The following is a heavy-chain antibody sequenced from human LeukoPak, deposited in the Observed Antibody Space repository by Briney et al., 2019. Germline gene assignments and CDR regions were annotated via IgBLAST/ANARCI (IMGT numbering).Heavy chain of an antibody. CDR2: IYYSGST. CDR1: GGSISSYY. Sequence: SETLSLTCTVSGGSISSYYWSWIRQPPGKGLEWIGYIYYSGSTNYNPSLKSRVTISVDTSKNQFSLKLSSVTAADTAVYYCAREGRTGYYSPFDYWGQGTLVTVSS. CDR3: AREGRTGYYSPFDY. J-gene: IGHJ4*02. V-gene: IGHV4-59*12. D-gene: IGHD3/OR15-3a*01.